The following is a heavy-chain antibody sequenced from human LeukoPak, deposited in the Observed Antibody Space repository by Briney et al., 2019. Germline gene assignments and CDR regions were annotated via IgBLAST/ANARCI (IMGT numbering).Heavy chain of an antibody. Sequence: PSETLSLTCAVYGGSFSGYYWSWIRQPPGKGLEWIGEINHSGSTNYNPSLKSRVTISVDTSKNQFSLKLSSVTAADTAVYYCASYAFGHNFQHWGQGTLVTVSS. V-gene: IGHV4-34*01. CDR1: GGSFSGYY. J-gene: IGHJ1*01. CDR3: ASYAFGHNFQH. CDR2: INHSGST. D-gene: IGHD3-10*01.